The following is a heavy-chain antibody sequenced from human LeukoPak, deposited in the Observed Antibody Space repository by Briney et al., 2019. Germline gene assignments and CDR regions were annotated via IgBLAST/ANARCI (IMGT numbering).Heavy chain of an antibody. CDR2: INHSGST. Sequence: SETLSLTCAVYGGSFSGYYWSWIRQPPGKGLEWIGEINHSGSTNYNPSLKSRVTISVDTSKNQFSLKLSSVTSADTAVYYCARTYCSGGSCYSRHDNGYWGQGTLVTVSS. J-gene: IGHJ4*02. CDR1: GGSFSGYY. V-gene: IGHV4-34*01. CDR3: ARTYCSGGSCYSRHDNGY. D-gene: IGHD2-15*01.